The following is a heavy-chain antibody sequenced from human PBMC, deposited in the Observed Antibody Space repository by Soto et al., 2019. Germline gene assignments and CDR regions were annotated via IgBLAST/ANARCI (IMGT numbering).Heavy chain of an antibody. CDR2: ISSSSSTI. V-gene: IGHV3-48*01. CDR1: GVTFSSYR. D-gene: IGHD3-22*01. J-gene: IGHJ4*02. CDR3: AKNPGYYYDSTGYHFGY. Sequence: PGGSLRLSCAASGVTFSSYRMNWVRQAPGKGLEWVSYISSSSSTIYYADSVKGRFTISRDNAKNSLYLQMNSLRAEDTAVYYCAKNPGYYYDSTGYHFGYWGQGTLVTV.